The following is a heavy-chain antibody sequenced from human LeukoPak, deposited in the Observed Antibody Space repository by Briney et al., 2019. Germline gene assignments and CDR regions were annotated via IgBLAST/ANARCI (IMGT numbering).Heavy chain of an antibody. CDR1: GFSVSSNY. Sequence: GGSLRLSCAVSGFSVSSNYMTWVRQAPGLGLEWVSLIYSSGTTKYADFVKGRFTISRDISKNTLYLQMNSLRAEDTAVYYCARGAPYYDILTGSYLSHYFDYWGQGTLVTVSS. D-gene: IGHD3-9*01. V-gene: IGHV3-66*01. CDR2: IYSSGTT. J-gene: IGHJ4*02. CDR3: ARGAPYYDILTGSYLSHYFDY.